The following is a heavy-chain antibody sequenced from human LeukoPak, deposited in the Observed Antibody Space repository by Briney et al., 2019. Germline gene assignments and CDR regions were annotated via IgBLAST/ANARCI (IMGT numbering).Heavy chain of an antibody. CDR3: ARRDGDYWYFDL. J-gene: IGHJ2*01. Sequence: KPSETLSLTCTVSGGSISSSSYYWGWIRQPPGKGLEWIGSIYYSGSTYYNPSLKSRVTISADTSKNQFSLKLSSVTAADTAVYYCARRDGDYWYFDLWGRGTLVTVSS. CDR2: IYYSGST. V-gene: IGHV4-39*01. CDR1: GGSISSSSYY. D-gene: IGHD4-17*01.